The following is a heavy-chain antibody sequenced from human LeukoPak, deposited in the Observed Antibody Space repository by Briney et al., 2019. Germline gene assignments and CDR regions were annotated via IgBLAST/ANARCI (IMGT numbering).Heavy chain of an antibody. CDR1: GGSISSYY. CDR3: ASSIAVAGQLTGYFDL. J-gene: IGHJ2*01. Sequence: SETLSLTCTVSGGSISSYYWSWIRQPPGKGLEWIGYIYYSGSTNYNPSLKSRVTISVDTSKNQFSLNLSSVTAADTAVYYCASSIAVAGQLTGYFDLWGRGTLVTVSS. V-gene: IGHV4-59*01. D-gene: IGHD6-19*01. CDR2: IYYSGST.